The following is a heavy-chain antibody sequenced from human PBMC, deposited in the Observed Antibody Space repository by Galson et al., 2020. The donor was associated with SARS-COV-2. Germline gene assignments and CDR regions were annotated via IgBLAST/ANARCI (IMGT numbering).Heavy chain of an antibody. CDR3: ARLPLYGSGSYYAPAGFDP. J-gene: IGHJ5*02. CDR2: LFYSGSA. D-gene: IGHD3-10*01. V-gene: IGHV4-39*01. CDR1: GGSISSSRYY. Sequence: TSETLSLTCTVSGGSISSSRYYWGWLRQPPGTGLECIGTLFYSGSAYFNPSLKSRVTISVDTSKNQFSLKLSSVTAADTAVYYCARLPLYGSGSYYAPAGFDPWGQGTLVTVSS.